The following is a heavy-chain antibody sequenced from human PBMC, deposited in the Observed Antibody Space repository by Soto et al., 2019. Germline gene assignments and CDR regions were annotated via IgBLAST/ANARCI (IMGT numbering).Heavy chain of an antibody. Sequence: SETLSLTCTVSGGSISSSSYYWGWIRQPPGKGLEWIGSIYYSGSTYYNPSLKSRVTISVDTSKNQFSLKLSSVTAADTAVYYCARSPRAGYSYGYVIDYWGQGTLVTVSS. D-gene: IGHD5-18*01. V-gene: IGHV4-39*01. CDR3: ARSPRAGYSYGYVIDY. CDR2: IYYSGST. J-gene: IGHJ4*02. CDR1: GGSISSSSYY.